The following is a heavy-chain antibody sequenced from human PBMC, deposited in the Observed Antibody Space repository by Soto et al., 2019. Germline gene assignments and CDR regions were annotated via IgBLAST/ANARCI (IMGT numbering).Heavy chain of an antibody. CDR3: ARDLNLGLGDY. V-gene: IGHV1-18*01. CDR1: GYTFTSYG. J-gene: IGHJ4*02. CDR2: INANNGNT. Sequence: QVQLVQSGAEVKKPGASVKVSCKASGYTFTSYGLRWVRQAPGQGLEWMGWINANNGNTKYAQKLQGRVTMTTDTSTTTAYMELRSLRSDDTAVYYCARDLNLGLGDYWGQGTLVPVSS. D-gene: IGHD7-27*01.